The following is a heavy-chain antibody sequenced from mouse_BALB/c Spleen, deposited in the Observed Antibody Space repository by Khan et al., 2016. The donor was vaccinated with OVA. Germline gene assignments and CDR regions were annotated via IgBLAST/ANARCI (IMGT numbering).Heavy chain of an antibody. CDR1: GFSLSNFG. Sequence: QVQLKESGPGLVQPSQNLSITCTVSGFSLSNFGVHWVRQSPGKALEWLGVIWNGGNTDYNAAFISRLSISKDNSKSQLFFKMNGLQADDTAIYDGARKGVCHYYGYGGMDYWGQGTSVTVSS. J-gene: IGHJ4*01. CDR3: ARKGVCHYYGYGGMDY. D-gene: IGHD1-2*01. CDR2: IWNGGNT. V-gene: IGHV2-4-1*01.